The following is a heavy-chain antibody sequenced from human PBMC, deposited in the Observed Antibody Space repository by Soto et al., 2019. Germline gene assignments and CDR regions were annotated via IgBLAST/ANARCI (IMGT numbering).Heavy chain of an antibody. V-gene: IGHV3-7*01. Sequence: PGVSLRLSCVVSGFTFSSYWMNWVRQAPGKGLEWVANIKQDGSEKYYVDSAKGRFTISRDNAKNSLYLQMNSLSAEDTAIYYCARDQDWFDPWGQGTLVTVSS. CDR1: GFTFSSYW. CDR2: IKQDGSEK. CDR3: ARDQDWFDP. J-gene: IGHJ5*02.